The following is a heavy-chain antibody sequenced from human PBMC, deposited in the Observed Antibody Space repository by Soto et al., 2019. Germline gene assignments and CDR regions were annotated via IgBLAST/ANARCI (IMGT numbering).Heavy chain of an antibody. CDR1: GFTFSSYA. D-gene: IGHD6-6*01. J-gene: IGHJ4*02. Sequence: QVQLVESGGGVVQPGRSLRLSCAASGFTFSSYAMHWVRQAPGKGLEWVAVISYDGSNKYYADSVKGRFTISRDNSKKTLYLQMNSLRAEDTAVYYCARDKVAARHFDYWGQGTLVTVSS. V-gene: IGHV3-30-3*01. CDR2: ISYDGSNK. CDR3: ARDKVAARHFDY.